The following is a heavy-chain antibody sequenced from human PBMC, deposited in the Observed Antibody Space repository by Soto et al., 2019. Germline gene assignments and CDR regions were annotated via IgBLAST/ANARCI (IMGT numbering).Heavy chain of an antibody. CDR1: GYSFAGYW. J-gene: IGHJ4*02. Sequence: EVQLEQSGAEVKKPGESLTISCKGSGYSFAGYWITWVRQMPGKGLEWMGRIDPSDSQTYYSPSFRGHVTISAAKSITTVFLQWSSLRASHTAMYYCARQIYDSDSGPNFQYYFDSWGQGTLVTVSS. CDR3: ARQIYDSDSGPNFQYYFDS. D-gene: IGHD3-22*01. CDR2: IDPSDSQT. V-gene: IGHV5-10-1*03.